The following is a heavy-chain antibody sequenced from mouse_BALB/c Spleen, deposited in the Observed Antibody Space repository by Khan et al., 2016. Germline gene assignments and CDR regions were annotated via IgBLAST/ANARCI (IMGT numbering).Heavy chain of an antibody. CDR1: EYTFPNYG. J-gene: IGHJ4*01. CDR2: INTNTGEP. Sequence: QIQLVQSGPELKKPGETVKISCKASEYTFPNYGMNWVKQAPGKGLKWMGWINTNTGEPTYAAEFKGRFAFSLEASASNAYLQINNRKNEESATYFCARTGDYPYYAMDDWGQGTAVTVSS. V-gene: IGHV9-3*02. D-gene: IGHD2-13*01. CDR3: ARTGDYPYYAMDD.